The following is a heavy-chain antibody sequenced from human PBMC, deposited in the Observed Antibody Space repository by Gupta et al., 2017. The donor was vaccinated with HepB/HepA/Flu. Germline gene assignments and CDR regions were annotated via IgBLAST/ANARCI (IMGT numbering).Heavy chain of an antibody. J-gene: IGHJ5*02. D-gene: IGHD2-15*01. CDR3: ARGGGYHFS. V-gene: IGHV3-7*01. Sequence: EVQLVESGGGLVQPGGSLRLSCAASGFTLSSNWMTWVRQAPRKGLEWVANINIDGSERNYVDSVKGRFTISRDNAKNSLYLQMNSLSAGDTAVYYCARGGGYHFSWGQGILVTVFS. CDR1: GFTLSSNW. CDR2: INIDGSER.